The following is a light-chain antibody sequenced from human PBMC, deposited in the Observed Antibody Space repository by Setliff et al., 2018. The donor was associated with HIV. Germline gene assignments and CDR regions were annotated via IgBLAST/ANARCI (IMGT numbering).Light chain of an antibody. CDR1: SSDVGGYNY. CDR2: DVT. J-gene: IGLJ1*01. CDR3: QSYDSSLSAYV. Sequence: QSALTQPRSVSGSPGQSVTISCTGTSSDVGGYNYVSWYQHLPGKAPKLMIYDVTKRPSGVPDRFSGSKSGNTASLTISGLQSEDEADYYCQSYDSSLSAYVFGTGTKVTVL. V-gene: IGLV2-11*01.